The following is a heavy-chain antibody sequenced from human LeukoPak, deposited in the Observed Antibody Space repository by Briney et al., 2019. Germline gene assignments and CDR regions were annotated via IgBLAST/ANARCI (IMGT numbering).Heavy chain of an antibody. Sequence: SETLSLTCTVSGGSISSSSYYWGWIRQPPGKGLEGVGSIYFSGSTYYNPSLKSRVTISVDTSKNQFSLKLSSVTAADTAVYYCASSSGWSHYFDYWGQGTLVTVSS. V-gene: IGHV4-39*01. D-gene: IGHD6-19*01. CDR3: ASSSGWSHYFDY. J-gene: IGHJ4*02. CDR1: GGSISSSSYY. CDR2: IYFSGST.